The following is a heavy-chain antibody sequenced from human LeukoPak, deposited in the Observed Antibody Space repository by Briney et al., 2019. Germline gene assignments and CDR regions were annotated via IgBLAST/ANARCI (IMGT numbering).Heavy chain of an antibody. CDR2: ISYDGSNK. Sequence: GGSLRLSCAASGFTFSSYSMNWVRQAPGKGLEWVAVISYDGSNKYYADSVKGRFTISRDNSKNTLYLQMNSLRAEDTAVYYCARAHRGFDYWGQGTLVTVSS. CDR3: ARAHRGFDY. V-gene: IGHV3-30*03. J-gene: IGHJ4*02. CDR1: GFTFSSYS.